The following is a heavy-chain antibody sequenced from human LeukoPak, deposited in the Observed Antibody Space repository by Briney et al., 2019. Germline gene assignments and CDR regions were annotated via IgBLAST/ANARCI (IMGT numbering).Heavy chain of an antibody. CDR1: GYTFTSYY. D-gene: IGHD3-3*01. J-gene: IGHJ4*02. V-gene: IGHV1-46*01. CDR3: ARIQGVLRFLEWKGGYFDY. CDR2: INPSGGST. Sequence: ASVKVSCKASGYTFTSYYMHWVRQAPGQGLEWMGIINPSGGSTSYAQKFQGRVTMTRDTSTSTVYMELSSLRSEDTAVYYCARIQGVLRFLEWKGGYFDYWGQGTLVTVSS.